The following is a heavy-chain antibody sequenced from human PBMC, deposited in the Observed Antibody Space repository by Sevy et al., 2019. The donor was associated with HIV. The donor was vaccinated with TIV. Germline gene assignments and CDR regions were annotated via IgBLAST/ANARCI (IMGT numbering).Heavy chain of an antibody. CDR2: IYYSGST. CDR1: GGXISSYY. Sequence: SETLSLTCTVSGGXISSYYWNWIRQPPGKGLEWIGYIYYSGSTNYNPSLKSRVTISVDTSKNQFSLKLSSVTAADTAVYYCARLRQLPPGYYGMDVWGQGTTVTVSS. V-gene: IGHV4-59*13. J-gene: IGHJ6*02. D-gene: IGHD6-6*01. CDR3: ARLRQLPPGYYGMDV.